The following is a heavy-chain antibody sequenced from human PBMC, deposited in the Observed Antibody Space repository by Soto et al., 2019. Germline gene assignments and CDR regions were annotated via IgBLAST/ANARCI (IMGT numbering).Heavy chain of an antibody. V-gene: IGHV3-23*01. D-gene: IGHD6-19*01. J-gene: IGHJ4*02. Sequence: EVQLLESGGGLVQPGGSLRLSCAASGFTFSSYAMSWVRQAPGKGLEWVSGISGSGGSTYYADSVKGRFTISRDNSKNTLYLQMNSLSAEDTAVYYCAKDLKQWLVQGFDYWGQGTLVTVAS. CDR2: ISGSGGST. CDR3: AKDLKQWLVQGFDY. CDR1: GFTFSSYA.